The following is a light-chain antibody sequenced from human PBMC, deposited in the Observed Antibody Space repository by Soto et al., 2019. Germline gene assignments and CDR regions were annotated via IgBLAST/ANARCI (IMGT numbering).Light chain of an antibody. CDR1: QSVSSH. CDR3: QQYNIWPLT. V-gene: IGKV3-15*01. J-gene: IGKJ4*01. CDR2: GAS. Sequence: EIVLTQSPGTLSLSPGDRATLSCRASQSVSSHFLAWYQQKPGQAPRLLIFGASTRATGIPARFSASGSGTDFTLTISSLQSEDFAVYFCQQYNIWPLTFGGGTKVDIK.